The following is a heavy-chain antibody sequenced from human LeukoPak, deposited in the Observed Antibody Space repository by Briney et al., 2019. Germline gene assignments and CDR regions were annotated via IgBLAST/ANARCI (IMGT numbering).Heavy chain of an antibody. Sequence: SVKVSCKASGGTFSSYAISWVRRAPGQGLEWMGRIIPILGIANYAQKFQGRVTITADKSTGTAYMELSSLRSEDTAVYYCARETYCGGDCYSELWFDPWGQGTLVTVSS. CDR3: ARETYCGGDCYSELWFDP. J-gene: IGHJ5*02. D-gene: IGHD2-21*02. CDR1: GGTFSSYA. V-gene: IGHV1-69*04. CDR2: IIPILGIA.